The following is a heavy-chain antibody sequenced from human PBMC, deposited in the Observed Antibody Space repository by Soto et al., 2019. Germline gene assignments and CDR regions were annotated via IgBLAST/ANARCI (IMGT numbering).Heavy chain of an antibody. CDR1: GFSVSSNY. CDR2: MYSNGHT. Sequence: GGSLRLSCAASGFSVSSNYMTWVRQAPGKGLEWVSVMYSNGHTYYADSVKGRFTISRDKSKNTLYLQMNSLRPEDTAIYYCAREGVTNYTDYYFDLWGHGALVTVSS. D-gene: IGHD4-4*01. J-gene: IGHJ4*01. V-gene: IGHV3-53*01. CDR3: AREGVTNYTDYYFDL.